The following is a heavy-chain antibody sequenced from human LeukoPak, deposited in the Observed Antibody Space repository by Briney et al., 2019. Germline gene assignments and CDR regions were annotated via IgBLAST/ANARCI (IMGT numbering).Heavy chain of an antibody. CDR2: IYPGNSDV. J-gene: IGHJ5*02. Sequence: GESLKISCKGSGYIFTNYWINWVRQMPGKGLEWMGVIYPGNSDVRYNPFFQGQVTISADKSISAAYLQWSSLKTSDTAMYYCVRIPNTAPPPNWFDPWGQGTLVTVSS. D-gene: IGHD2-15*01. V-gene: IGHV5-51*01. CDR1: GYIFTNYW. CDR3: VRIPNTAPPPNWFDP.